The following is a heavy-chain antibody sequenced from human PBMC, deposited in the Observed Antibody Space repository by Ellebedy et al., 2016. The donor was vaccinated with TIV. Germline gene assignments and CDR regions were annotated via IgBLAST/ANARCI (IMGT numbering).Heavy chain of an antibody. CDR3: ASSSDGYGFDY. CDR2: INSDGSST. D-gene: IGHD5-24*01. J-gene: IGHJ4*02. V-gene: IGHV3-74*01. Sequence: GGSLRLSCAASGFTFSSYWMHWVRQAPGKGLVWVSRINSDGSSTSYADSVKGRFTISRDNAKNTLYLQMNSLRAEDTAVYYCASSSDGYGFDYWGQGTLVTVSS. CDR1: GFTFSSYW.